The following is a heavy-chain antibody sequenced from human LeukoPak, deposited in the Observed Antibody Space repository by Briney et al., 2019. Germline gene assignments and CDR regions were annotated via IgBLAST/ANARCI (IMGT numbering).Heavy chain of an antibody. Sequence: GGSLRLSCAASGFTFSSYSMNWVRQAPGKGLEWVSSISGSSSYIYYADSVKGRFTISQDNSKNTLYLHMNSLRAEDTAVYYCARSAAAGRIVATFAYWGQGTLVTVSS. J-gene: IGHJ4*02. V-gene: IGHV3-21*01. CDR3: ARSAAAGRIVATFAY. CDR1: GFTFSSYS. CDR2: ISGSSSYI. D-gene: IGHD5-12*01.